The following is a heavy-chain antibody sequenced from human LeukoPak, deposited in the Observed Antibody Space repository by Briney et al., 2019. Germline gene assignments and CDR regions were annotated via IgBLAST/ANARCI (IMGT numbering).Heavy chain of an antibody. CDR3: AKENYGDSTGGRFQH. D-gene: IGHD4-17*01. CDR1: GFTFSSYG. CDR2: ISGSGGST. Sequence: GGTLRLSCAASGFTFSSYGMSWVRQAPGKGLEWVSVISGSGGSTYYADSVKGRFTFSRDNSKNTLYLQMSSLRAEDTAVYYCAKENYGDSTGGRFQHWGQGTLVTVSS. J-gene: IGHJ1*01. V-gene: IGHV3-23*01.